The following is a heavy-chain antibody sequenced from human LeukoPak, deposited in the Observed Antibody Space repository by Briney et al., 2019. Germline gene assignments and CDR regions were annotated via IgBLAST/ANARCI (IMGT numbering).Heavy chain of an antibody. J-gene: IGHJ5*02. V-gene: IGHV4-4*07. D-gene: IGHD2-2*01. CDR3: ARGLYCSSTSCRRFDP. CDR2: IYTSGST. CDR1: GGSISSYY. Sequence: KPSETLSLTCTVSGGSISSYYWSWIRQPAGKGLEWIGRIYTSGSTNYNPSLKSRVTMSVDTSKNQFSLKLSSVTAADTAVYYCARGLYCSSTSCRRFDPWGQGTLVTVSS.